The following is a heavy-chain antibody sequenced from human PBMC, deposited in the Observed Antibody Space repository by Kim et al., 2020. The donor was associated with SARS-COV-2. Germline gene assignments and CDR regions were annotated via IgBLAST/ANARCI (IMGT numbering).Heavy chain of an antibody. CDR2: VLWNGVAP. D-gene: IGHD4-17*01. Sequence: GGSLRLFCVVSGFSFHEHAIHWVRQAPGNGLEWVSGVLWNGVAPGYADPVRGRFTISKDTAKSSLHLQMNCLSTEDTALYYCVKDILAGGADVWCQGTTV. V-gene: IGHV3-9*01. CDR3: VKDILAGGADV. J-gene: IGHJ6*02. CDR1: GFSFHEHA.